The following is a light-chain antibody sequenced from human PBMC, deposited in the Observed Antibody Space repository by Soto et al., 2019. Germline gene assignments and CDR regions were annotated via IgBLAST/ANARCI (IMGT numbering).Light chain of an antibody. Sequence: VLTQSPATLSLSPGERATLSCKASQSIHTSLAWYQQKPGQPPRLVVYDSTLRANGVPDRFGGSRSGTDFTLTISDLEPADFGLYYCQQRLNWPPGFGQGTKVDIK. CDR1: QSIHTS. V-gene: IGKV3-11*01. CDR3: QQRLNWPPG. CDR2: DST. J-gene: IGKJ1*01.